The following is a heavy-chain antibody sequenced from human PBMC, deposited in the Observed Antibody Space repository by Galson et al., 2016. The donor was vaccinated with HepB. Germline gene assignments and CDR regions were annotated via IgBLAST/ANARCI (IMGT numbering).Heavy chain of an antibody. V-gene: IGHV1-2*02. CDR3: ARVGPTRWSYAYFDF. J-gene: IGHJ4*02. Sequence: SVKVSCKASGYTFTDSYIHWVRQAPGQGLEWLGWINPNGGGTNSAQKFQGRVTLTRDMSISTAYLELDRRTSDDAAMYFCARVGPTRWSYAYFDFWGQGTLGTVSS. CDR2: INPNGGGT. CDR1: GYTFTDSY. D-gene: IGHD2-2*01.